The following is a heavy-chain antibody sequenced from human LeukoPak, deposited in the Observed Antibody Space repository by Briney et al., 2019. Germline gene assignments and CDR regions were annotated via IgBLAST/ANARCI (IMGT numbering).Heavy chain of an antibody. CDR3: GRGYAMDV. CDR2: MNLNSGKT. CDR1: GYTSTNFD. Sequence: AAVKDSCKASGYTSTNFDINWVRQATGQGLAWMGWMNLNSGKTGYRQEFQGRLNITTNSSKNTAYMELSSLRSEDTAAYYCGRGYAMDVWGQGTTVTVSS. V-gene: IGHV1-8*01. J-gene: IGHJ6*02.